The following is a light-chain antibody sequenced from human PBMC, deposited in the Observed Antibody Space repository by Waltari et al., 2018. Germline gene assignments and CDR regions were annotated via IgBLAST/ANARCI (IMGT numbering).Light chain of an antibody. CDR1: QSVISY. CDR3: QQRNNWPIT. J-gene: IGKJ5*01. CDR2: DTS. V-gene: IGKV3-11*01. Sequence: EIVLTQSPATLSLSPGERATRSCRVSQSVISYLAWYQQKPGQAPSPLIYDTSNRATGIPARFSGSGSGTDFTLTISSLEPEDCAVYYCQQRNNWPITFGQGTRLEIK.